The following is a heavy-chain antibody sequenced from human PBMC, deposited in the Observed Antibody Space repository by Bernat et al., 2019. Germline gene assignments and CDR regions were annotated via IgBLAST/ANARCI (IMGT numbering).Heavy chain of an antibody. J-gene: IGHJ4*02. CDR1: GFTFTNYA. CDR3: ASALSPYSSSFDY. V-gene: IGHV3-30*01. Sequence: QVHLVESGGGVVQPGRSLRLSCAASGFTFTNYAFHWVRQAPGKGPEWVALISYDGSYKSYADSVKGRFTISRDNSKNTLYLQMNSLRPEDTAVFYCASALSPYSSSFDYWGQGTLVIGS. CDR2: ISYDGSYK. D-gene: IGHD6-6*01.